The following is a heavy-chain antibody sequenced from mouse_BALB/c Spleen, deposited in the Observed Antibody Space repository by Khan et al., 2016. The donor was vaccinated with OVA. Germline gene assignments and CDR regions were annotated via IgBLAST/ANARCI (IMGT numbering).Heavy chain of an antibody. V-gene: IGHV1-9*01. Sequence: QVQLQQSGAELMKPGASVKISCKATGYTFSSYWIEWVKQRPGHGLEWIGEILPGSATNYNEKFKGKATFTADTSSTTAYMQLSSLTSEDSAVYYCARGYYGAWFAYWGQGTLVTVSA. CDR1: GYTFSSYW. CDR2: ILPGSAT. CDR3: ARGYYGAWFAY. D-gene: IGHD1-2*01. J-gene: IGHJ3*01.